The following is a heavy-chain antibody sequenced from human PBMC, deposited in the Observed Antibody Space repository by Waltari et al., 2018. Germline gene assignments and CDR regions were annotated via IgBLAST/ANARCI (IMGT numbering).Heavy chain of an antibody. V-gene: IGHV1-69*12. CDR3: ARALSGNWGDYYYYYMDV. J-gene: IGHJ6*03. CDR2: IIPIFGTA. Sequence: QVQLVQSGAEVKKPGSSVKVSCKASGGPFSSYAISWVRQAPGQGLEWMGGIIPIFGTANYAQKFQGRVTITADESTSTAYMELSSLRSEDTAVYYCARALSGNWGDYYYYYMDVWGKGTTVTVSS. D-gene: IGHD7-27*01. CDR1: GGPFSSYA.